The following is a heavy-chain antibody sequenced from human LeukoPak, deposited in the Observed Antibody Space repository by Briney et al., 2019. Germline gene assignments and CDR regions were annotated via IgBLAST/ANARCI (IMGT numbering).Heavy chain of an antibody. CDR2: INTYNANT. CDR3: AREEYYGSGSYPHFDY. V-gene: IGHV1-18*01. J-gene: IGHJ4*02. Sequence: EASVRVSCKASGYTFTRNGINWVRQAPGQGLEWMGWINTYNANTTYAQNFQGRVTVTTDTSTRTAYMELRSLRSDDTAVYYCAREEYYGSGSYPHFDYWGQGTLVTVSS. CDR1: GYTFTRNG. D-gene: IGHD3-10*01.